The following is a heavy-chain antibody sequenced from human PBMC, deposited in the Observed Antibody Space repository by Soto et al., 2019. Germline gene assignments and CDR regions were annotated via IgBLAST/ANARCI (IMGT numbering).Heavy chain of an antibody. CDR3: ARDRGVAPPVAGNTHYYYYMDV. J-gene: IGHJ6*03. V-gene: IGHV1-18*01. CDR1: GYSFTNYG. D-gene: IGHD6-19*01. CDR2: ISAYTGNT. Sequence: QDQLVQSGVEVKKPGASVKVSCKASGYSFTNYGITWVRQAPGQGFEWMGWISAYTGNTNYAQKVQGRVTMTTDASTSTAYLELRSLRSDDTAVYYCARDRGVAPPVAGNTHYYYYMDVWGKGTTVTVSS.